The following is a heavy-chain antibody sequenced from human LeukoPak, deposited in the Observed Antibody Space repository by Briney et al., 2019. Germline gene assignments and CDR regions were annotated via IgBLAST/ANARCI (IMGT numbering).Heavy chain of an antibody. CDR3: ARDDPLYCSSTSCYGRGFDY. CDR2: IYTSGST. CDR1: GGSISSGSYY. Sequence: SQTLSLTCTVSGGSISSGSYYWSWIRQPAGKGLEWIGRIYTSGSTNYNPSLKSRVTISVDTSKNQFSLKLSSVTAADTAVCYCARDDPLYCSSTSCYGRGFDYWGQGTLVTVSS. J-gene: IGHJ4*02. V-gene: IGHV4-61*02. D-gene: IGHD2-2*01.